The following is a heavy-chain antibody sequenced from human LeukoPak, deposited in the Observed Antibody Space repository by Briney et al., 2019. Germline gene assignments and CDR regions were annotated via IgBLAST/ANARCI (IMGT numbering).Heavy chain of an antibody. CDR3: ARGDFWSGYSNYYYMDV. J-gene: IGHJ6*03. Sequence: ASVKVSCKASGYTFPNYDINWVRQATGQGLEWMGWMNPHTGHIGYAQKFQGRVTFTRNTSISTAFMDLGSLMSEDTAVYYCARGDFWSGYSNYYYMDVWGKGTTVTVSS. CDR2: MNPHTGHI. D-gene: IGHD3-3*01. CDR1: GYTFPNYD. V-gene: IGHV1-8*03.